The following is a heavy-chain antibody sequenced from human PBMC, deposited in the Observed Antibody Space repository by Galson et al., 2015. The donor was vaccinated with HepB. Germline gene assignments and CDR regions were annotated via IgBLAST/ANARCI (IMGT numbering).Heavy chain of an antibody. J-gene: IGHJ3*02. Sequence: SGAEVKKPGESLKISCKGSGYRFNSYWIGWVRQMPGKGLEWIGIMYPGDLDTRYSPSFQGQVTIPADKSISTAYLQWSSLKASDTAMYYCARYYYDSSGYFSGGAFDIWGQGTMVTVSS. CDR1: GYRFNSYW. V-gene: IGHV5-51*01. CDR3: ARYYYDSSGYFSGGAFDI. CDR2: MYPGDLDT. D-gene: IGHD3-22*01.